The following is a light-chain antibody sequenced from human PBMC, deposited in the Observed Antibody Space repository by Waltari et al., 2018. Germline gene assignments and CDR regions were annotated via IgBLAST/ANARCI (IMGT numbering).Light chain of an antibody. CDR3: QQYNNWPRT. Sequence: EILMTQSPATLSVSPGERATLSCRASQSVSSNLAWYQQKPGQAPRLLIYGASTRATGIPARFSGSGSGTEFTLTISSMQSEDFAVYYCQQYNNWPRTFGQGTKLEIK. CDR1: QSVSSN. J-gene: IGKJ2*01. CDR2: GAS. V-gene: IGKV3-15*01.